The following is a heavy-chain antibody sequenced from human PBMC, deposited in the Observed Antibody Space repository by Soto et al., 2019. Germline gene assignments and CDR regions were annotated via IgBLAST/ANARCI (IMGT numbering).Heavy chain of an antibody. CDR2: INHSGST. D-gene: IGHD3-10*01. CDR1: GGSFSGYY. CDR3: ARGRYYYGSGSYLPRLTPPYYFDY. Sequence: SETLSLTCAVYGGSFSGYYWSWIRQPPGKGLEWIGEINHSGSTNYNPSLKSRVTISVDTSKNQFSLKLSSVTAADTAVYYCARGRYYYGSGSYLPRLTPPYYFDYWGQGTLVTVSS. V-gene: IGHV4-34*01. J-gene: IGHJ4*02.